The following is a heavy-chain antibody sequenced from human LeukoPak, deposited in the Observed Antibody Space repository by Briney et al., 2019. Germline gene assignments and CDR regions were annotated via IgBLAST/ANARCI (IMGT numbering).Heavy chain of an antibody. V-gene: IGHV3-9*02. J-gene: IGHJ3*02. CDR3: AKSNYYDSSGYYYEAFDAFDI. D-gene: IGHD3-22*01. CDR1: GFTSDDYA. CDR2: ISWNSGSI. Sequence: PGGSLRLSCAASGFTSDDYAMHWVRQAPGKGLEWVSGISWNSGSIGYADSVKGRFTISRDNAKNSLYLQMNSLRAEDTALYYCAKSNYYDSSGYYYEAFDAFDIWGQGTMVTVSS.